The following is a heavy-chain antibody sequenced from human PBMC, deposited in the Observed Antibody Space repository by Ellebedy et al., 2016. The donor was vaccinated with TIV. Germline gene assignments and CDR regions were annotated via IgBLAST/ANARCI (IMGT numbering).Heavy chain of an antibody. J-gene: IGHJ4*02. CDR3: ARDDQVASGSYYNAPLGY. V-gene: IGHV1-69*13. CDR2: ILAIFGTP. CDR1: GGIYRSYA. D-gene: IGHD3-10*01. Sequence: ASVKVSCKASGGIYRSYAISWVRQAPGQGFERMGGILAIFGTPNFAQKFQGRVKITVDESTGTAYMELSSLRSEDTAVYFCARDDQVASGSYYNAPLGYWGQGTLVTVSS.